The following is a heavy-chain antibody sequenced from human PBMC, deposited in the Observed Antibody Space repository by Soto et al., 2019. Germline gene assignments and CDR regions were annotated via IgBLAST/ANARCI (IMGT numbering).Heavy chain of an antibody. D-gene: IGHD3-10*01. J-gene: IGHJ4*02. CDR1: GFTLNSYA. V-gene: IGHV3-23*01. Sequence: GGSLRLSCAASGFTLNSYALSWVRQSSGKGLEWVSAISGNGVGTYYADSVKGRFTISRDNSKNTLYLQMDSLRVEDTPIYFCAKRSELRGPLDYWGQGTLVTVSS. CDR2: ISGNGVGT. CDR3: AKRSELRGPLDY.